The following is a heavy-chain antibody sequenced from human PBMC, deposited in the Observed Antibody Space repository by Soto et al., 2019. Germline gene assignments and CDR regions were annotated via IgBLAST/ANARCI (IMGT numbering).Heavy chain of an antibody. CDR2: ISGSGGST. D-gene: IGHD3-10*01. V-gene: IGHV3-23*01. Sequence: EVQLLESGGGLVQPGGSLRLSCAASGFTFSSYAMSWVRQTPGKGLEWVSAISGSGGSTYYADSVKGRFTISRDNSKNTLYLQMNSLRAEDTAAYYCAKRRSDSGSYYNVIPIFHYWGQGTLVTVSS. CDR1: GFTFSSYA. CDR3: AKRRSDSGSYYNVIPIFHY. J-gene: IGHJ4*02.